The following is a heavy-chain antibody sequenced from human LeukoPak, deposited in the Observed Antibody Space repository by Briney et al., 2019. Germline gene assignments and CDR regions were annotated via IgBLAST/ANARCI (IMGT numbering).Heavy chain of an antibody. V-gene: IGHV1-18*01. CDR3: ARDRGYYYDSSGYYY. CDR2: ISAYNDNT. D-gene: IGHD3-22*01. J-gene: IGHJ4*02. Sequence: ASVKVSCKASGYTFTSYGISWVRQAPGQGLEWMGWISAYNDNTNYAQKLQGRVTMTTDTSTSTAYMELRSLRSDDTAVYYCARDRGYYYDSSGYYYWGQGTLVTVPS. CDR1: GYTFTSYG.